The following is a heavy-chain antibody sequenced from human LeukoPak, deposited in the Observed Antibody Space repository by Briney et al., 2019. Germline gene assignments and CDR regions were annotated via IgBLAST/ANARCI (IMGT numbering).Heavy chain of an antibody. J-gene: IGHJ4*02. V-gene: IGHV3-21*01. Sequence: PGGSLRLSCAAPGFTFSTYSMNWVRQAPGKGLEWVSSITSAVGHIYYADSLKGRITISRDNAKSSLYLQMNSLRAEDTAVYYCARAKAAGWVTSFDYWGQGTLVTVSS. CDR2: ITSAVGHI. CDR3: ARAKAAGWVTSFDY. D-gene: IGHD6-13*01. CDR1: GFTFSTYS.